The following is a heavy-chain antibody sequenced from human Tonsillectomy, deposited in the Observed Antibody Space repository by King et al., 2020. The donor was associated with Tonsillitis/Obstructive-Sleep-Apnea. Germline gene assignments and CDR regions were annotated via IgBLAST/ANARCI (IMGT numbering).Heavy chain of an antibody. CDR1: GGSFSGYY. Sequence: VQLQQWGAGLLKPSETLSLTCAVYGGSFSGYYWSWIRQPPGKGLEWIGEINHSGSSNYNPSRKSRVTISVDTSKNQFSLNRSSVNAADTAIYYCARSTMFGVVITPLYFDYWGQGTLVTVSS. D-gene: IGHD3-3*01. J-gene: IGHJ4*02. CDR2: INHSGSS. V-gene: IGHV4-34*01. CDR3: ARSTMFGVVITPLYFDY.